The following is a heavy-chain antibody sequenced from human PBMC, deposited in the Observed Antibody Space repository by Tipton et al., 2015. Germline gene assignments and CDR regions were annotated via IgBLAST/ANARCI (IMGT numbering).Heavy chain of an antibody. Sequence: TLSLTCSVSGDSINTNDYYWGWIRQPPGKGLELIGRVYHTGSTFPNPSLKSRVDISVDTSKNQFSLKLNSVTAADTAVYYCARENGSGYLGYWGQGTLVTVSS. V-gene: IGHV4-39*02. CDR2: VYHTGST. D-gene: IGHD3-22*01. CDR1: GDSINTNDYY. CDR3: ARENGSGYLGY. J-gene: IGHJ4*02.